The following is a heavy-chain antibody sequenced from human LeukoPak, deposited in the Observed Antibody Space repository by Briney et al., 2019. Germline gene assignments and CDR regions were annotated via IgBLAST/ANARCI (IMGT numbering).Heavy chain of an antibody. J-gene: IGHJ4*02. CDR3: AKPPDYDSSGFYSDY. V-gene: IGHV3-23*01. CDR1: GFTFSSYA. D-gene: IGHD3-22*01. CDR2: ISGSGGST. Sequence: PGGSLRLSCAASGFTFSSYAMSWVRQAPGKGLEWVSGISGSGGSTYYADSVKGRFTISRDNSKNTLYLQMNSLRAEDTAVYYCAKPPDYDSSGFYSDYWGQGTLVTVSS.